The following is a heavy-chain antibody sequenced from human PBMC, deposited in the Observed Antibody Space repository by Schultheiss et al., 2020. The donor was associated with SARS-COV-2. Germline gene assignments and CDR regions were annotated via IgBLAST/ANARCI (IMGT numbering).Heavy chain of an antibody. J-gene: IGHJ5*02. V-gene: IGHV4-4*02. CDR1: GGSISSSNW. Sequence: SETLSLTCAVSGGSISSSNWWSWVRQPPGKGLEWIGSIYYSGSTNYNPSLKSRVTISVDTSKNQFSLKLSSVTAADTAVYYCARHGSSYSSGWSHPYNWFDPWGQGTLVTVSS. CDR3: ARHGSSYSSGWSHPYNWFDP. D-gene: IGHD6-19*01. CDR2: IYYSGST.